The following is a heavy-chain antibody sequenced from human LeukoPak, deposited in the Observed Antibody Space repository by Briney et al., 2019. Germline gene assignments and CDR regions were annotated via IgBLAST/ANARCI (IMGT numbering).Heavy chain of an antibody. V-gene: IGHV3-23*01. CDR1: GFTFSSYA. J-gene: IGHJ6*02. CDR2: ISGSGGST. Sequence: PGGSLRLSRAASGFTFSSYAMSWVRQAPGKGLEWVSAISGSGGSTYYADSVKGRFTISRDNSKNTLYLQMNSLRAEDTAVYYCAKDLPRHYDILTGYVLGYGMDVWGQGTTVTVSS. D-gene: IGHD3-9*01. CDR3: AKDLPRHYDILTGYVLGYGMDV.